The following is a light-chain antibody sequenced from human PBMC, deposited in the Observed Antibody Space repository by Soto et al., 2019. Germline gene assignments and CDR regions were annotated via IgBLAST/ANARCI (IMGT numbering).Light chain of an antibody. CDR3: QPCPATPLT. CDR2: GAK. J-gene: IGKJ5*01. Sequence: DIQMTQSPSFLSASVGDRVTITCRASQPISNYLNSYQQKPGKAPNLLIFGAKTLQSRVPSRFSGSRSGTDLTRTIPALEPEAVGMCYCQPCPATPLTFCQG. V-gene: IGKV1-39*01. CDR1: QPISNY.